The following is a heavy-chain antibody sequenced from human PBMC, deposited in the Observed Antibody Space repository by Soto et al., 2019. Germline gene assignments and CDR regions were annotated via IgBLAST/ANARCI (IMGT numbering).Heavy chain of an antibody. CDR1: GYSFTTYA. J-gene: IGHJ5*02. D-gene: IGHD3-9*01. CDR3: ARDPYDILTGPGWFDP. CDR2: INAGTGIA. V-gene: IGHV1-3*01. Sequence: GASVKVSCKASGYSFTTYAMHWVRQAPGQRLEWMGWINAGTGIAKYSQKFQDRVSISRDTSANTAYMELSSLRSEDTAVYYCARDPYDILTGPGWFDPWGQGTLVTVSS.